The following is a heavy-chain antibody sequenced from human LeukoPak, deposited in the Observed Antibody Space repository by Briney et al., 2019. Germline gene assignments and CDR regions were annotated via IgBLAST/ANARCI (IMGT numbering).Heavy chain of an antibody. J-gene: IGHJ4*02. D-gene: IGHD2-2*01. Sequence: GGSLRLSGAGYGFTFDEYALHWVRQAPGKGLEWVSGINRNSDKVGYADSVKGRFTISRDNARNFLYLQMNSLRLEDTAMYYCTKDRYCPSTNCPVDYWGQGTLVTVSS. CDR1: GFTFDEYA. V-gene: IGHV3-9*01. CDR3: TKDRYCPSTNCPVDY. CDR2: INRNSDKV.